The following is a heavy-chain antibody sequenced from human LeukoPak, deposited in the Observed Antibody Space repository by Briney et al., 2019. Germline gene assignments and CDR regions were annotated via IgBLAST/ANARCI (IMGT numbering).Heavy chain of an antibody. CDR2: ISYDGSSK. CDR3: ARGTSAWELLGSFDF. D-gene: IGHD1-26*01. J-gene: IGHJ4*02. Sequence: GGSLRLSCAASGFTFSSYAMHWVRQAPGKGLEWVAVISYDGSSKYYADSVKGRFTISRDNSKNTLYLQMNSLSAEDTAVYFCARGTSAWELLGSFDFWGQGTLVTVSS. V-gene: IGHV3-30*04. CDR1: GFTFSSYA.